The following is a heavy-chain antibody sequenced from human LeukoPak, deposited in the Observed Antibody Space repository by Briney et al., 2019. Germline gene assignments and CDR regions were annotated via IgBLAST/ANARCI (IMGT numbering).Heavy chain of an antibody. CDR3: AKAGATGITMVRVYAFDI. CDR1: GFTFSSYA. CDR2: ISGSGGST. D-gene: IGHD3-10*01. J-gene: IGHJ3*02. V-gene: IGHV3-23*01. Sequence: GGSLRLSCAASGFTFSSYAMSWVRQAPGKGLEWVSAISGSGGSTYYADSVKGRFTISRDNSKNTLYLQMNGLRAEDTAVYYCAKAGATGITMVRVYAFDIWGQGTMVTVSS.